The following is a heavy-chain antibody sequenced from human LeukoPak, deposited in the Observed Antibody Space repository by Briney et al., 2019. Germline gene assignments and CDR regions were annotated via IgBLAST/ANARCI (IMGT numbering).Heavy chain of an antibody. CDR2: VNDDGSAT. V-gene: IGHV3-74*01. J-gene: IGHJ3*02. Sequence: GGSLRLSCVASGFTLSSYWMHWVRQAPGKGLVWVSGVNDDGSATYYADSVKGRFTISRDSAKNSLYLQMNSLRAEDTAVYYCARDELLLTDFGFNAFDIWGQGTMVTVSS. D-gene: IGHD2-15*01. CDR3: ARDELLLTDFGFNAFDI. CDR1: GFTLSSYW.